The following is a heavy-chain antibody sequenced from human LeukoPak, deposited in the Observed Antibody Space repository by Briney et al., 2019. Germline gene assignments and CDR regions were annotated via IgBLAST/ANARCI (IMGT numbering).Heavy chain of an antibody. J-gene: IGHJ2*01. V-gene: IGHV3-23*01. CDR3: AKVKPYWYFDL. CDR1: GFTFSRYW. Sequence: GGSLRLSCAASGFTFSRYWMHWVRQAPGKGLMWVSAISNSGGSTYYADSVKGRFTISRDNSKNTLYLQMNSLRVEDTAVYYCAKVKPYWYFDLWGRGTLVTVSS. D-gene: IGHD3-16*01. CDR2: ISNSGGST.